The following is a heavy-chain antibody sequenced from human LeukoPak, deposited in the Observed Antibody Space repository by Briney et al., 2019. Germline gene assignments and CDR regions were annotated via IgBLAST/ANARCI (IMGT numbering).Heavy chain of an antibody. Sequence: SGPALVKPTQTLTLTCTFSRFSLSTSGMRVSWIRQPPGKALEWLAPIDWDDDKFYSTSLKTRLTISKDNSKNQVVLTMTNMDPVDTATYYCARRGKIQKESSIAEDWGQGTLVTVSS. CDR1: RFSLSTSGMR. CDR3: ARRGKIQKESSIAED. J-gene: IGHJ4*02. V-gene: IGHV2-70*04. D-gene: IGHD6-6*01. CDR2: IDWDDDK.